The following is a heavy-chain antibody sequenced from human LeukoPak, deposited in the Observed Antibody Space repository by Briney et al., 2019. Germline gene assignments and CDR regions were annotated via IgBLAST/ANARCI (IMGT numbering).Heavy chain of an antibody. CDR3: ARDLGHSGYDLYDY. Sequence: GGSLRLSCVDSGITFSKFWMNWVRQAPGRGLEWVANMKHDGNEKHYVDSVEGRFTISRDNAKSSLYLQMNNLRAEDTAVYYCARDLGHSGYDLYDYWGQGTLVTVSS. CDR2: MKHDGNEK. J-gene: IGHJ4*02. V-gene: IGHV3-7*01. CDR1: GITFSKFW. D-gene: IGHD5-12*01.